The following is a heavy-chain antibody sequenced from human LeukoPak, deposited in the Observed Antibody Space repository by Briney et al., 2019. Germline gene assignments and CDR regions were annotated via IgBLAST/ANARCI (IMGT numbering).Heavy chain of an antibody. CDR2: INSDGSST. D-gene: IGHD2-15*01. J-gene: IGHJ3*02. Sequence: GGSLRLSCAASGFTFGSYWMHWVRQAPGKGLVWVSRINSDGSSTSYADSVKGRFTISRDNAKNTLYLQMNSLRAEDTAVYYCAREYCSGGSCWVDAFDIWGQGTMVTVSS. V-gene: IGHV3-74*01. CDR3: AREYCSGGSCWVDAFDI. CDR1: GFTFGSYW.